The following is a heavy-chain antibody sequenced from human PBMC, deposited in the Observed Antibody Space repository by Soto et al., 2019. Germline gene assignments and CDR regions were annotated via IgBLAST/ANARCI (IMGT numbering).Heavy chain of an antibody. CDR1: GFTFSSYG. D-gene: IGHD3-22*01. Sequence: GGSLRLSCAASGFTFSSYGMHWVRQAPGKGLEWVAVISYDGSNKYYADSVKGRFTISRDNSKNTLYLQMNSLRAEDTAVYYCAXDQYDSSGYYSPALAGYWGQGTLVTVSS. J-gene: IGHJ4*02. CDR3: AXDQYDSSGYYSPALAGY. V-gene: IGHV3-30*18. CDR2: ISYDGSNK.